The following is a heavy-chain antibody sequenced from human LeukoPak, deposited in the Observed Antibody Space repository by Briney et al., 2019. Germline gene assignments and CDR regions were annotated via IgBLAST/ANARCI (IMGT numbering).Heavy chain of an antibody. CDR3: ARDRQDVDTAIDY. V-gene: IGHV3-7*01. CDR1: GFTFSSYW. CDR2: IKQDGSEK. D-gene: IGHD5-18*01. J-gene: IGHJ4*02. Sequence: GGSLRLSCAASGFTFSSYWMSWVRQAPGKGLEWVANIKQDGSEKYYVDSVKGRFTISRDNAKNSLYLQMNSLRAEDTAVYYCARDRQDVDTAIDYWGQGTLVTVSS.